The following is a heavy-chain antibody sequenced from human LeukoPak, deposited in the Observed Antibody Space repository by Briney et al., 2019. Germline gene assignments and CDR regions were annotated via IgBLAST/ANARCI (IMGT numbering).Heavy chain of an antibody. V-gene: IGHV1-18*01. CDR2: ISAYNGNT. J-gene: IGHJ3*02. CDR3: ARHRKMYYDILTGYWSAFDI. Sequence: GASVKVSCKASGYTFTSYGISWVRQAPGQGLEWMGWISAYNGNTNYAQKLQGRVTMTTDTSTSTAYMELRSLRSDDTAVYYCARHRKMYYDILTGYWSAFDIWGQGTMVTVSS. CDR1: GYTFTSYG. D-gene: IGHD3-9*01.